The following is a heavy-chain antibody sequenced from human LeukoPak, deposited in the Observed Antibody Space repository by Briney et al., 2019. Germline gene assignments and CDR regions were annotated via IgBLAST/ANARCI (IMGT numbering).Heavy chain of an antibody. V-gene: IGHV4-59*01. Sequence: SETLSLTCTVSGGSISSSYWSWIRQPPGKGLEWIGYIYYSRSINYNPSLKSRVTISVDTSKNQFSLKLSSVTAADTAVYYCASGATSWAHMDVWGEGTTVTVSS. CDR2: IYYSRSI. J-gene: IGHJ6*03. D-gene: IGHD3-16*01. CDR1: GGSISSSY. CDR3: ASGATSWAHMDV.